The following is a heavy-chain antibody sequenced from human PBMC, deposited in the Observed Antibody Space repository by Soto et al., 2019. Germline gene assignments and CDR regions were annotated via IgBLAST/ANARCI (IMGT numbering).Heavy chain of an antibody. Sequence: QVQLVQSGAEVKKPGASVKGSCKAAGYSFTSYDINWVRQATGQGLEWMGWMNPNSGNTGHAQKFQGRVPMTRNTSLSTAYMALSSLRSEDTAVYYCAREQVGWFDPWGQGTLVTISS. CDR1: GYSFTSYD. CDR3: AREQVGWFDP. CDR2: MNPNSGNT. V-gene: IGHV1-8*01. J-gene: IGHJ5*02. D-gene: IGHD6-6*01.